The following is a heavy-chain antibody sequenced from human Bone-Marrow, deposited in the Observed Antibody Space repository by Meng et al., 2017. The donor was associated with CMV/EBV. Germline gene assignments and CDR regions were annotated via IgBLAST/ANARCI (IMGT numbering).Heavy chain of an antibody. Sequence: ASVKVSCKASGFALTKYYMHWVRQAPGQGLEWMGSISPSGSSTHYAQKFQGRVTMTRDPSTSTVYMELSSLRSEDTAVYYCAKDSGVWSFDYWGQGPLVPVSS. J-gene: IGHJ4*02. CDR1: GFALTKYY. D-gene: IGHD6-19*01. CDR2: ISPSGSST. V-gene: IGHV1-46*01. CDR3: AKDSGVWSFDY.